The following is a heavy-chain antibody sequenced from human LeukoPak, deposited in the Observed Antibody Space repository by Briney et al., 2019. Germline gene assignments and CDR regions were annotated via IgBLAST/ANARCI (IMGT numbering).Heavy chain of an antibody. D-gene: IGHD1-26*01. CDR2: IYYSGST. CDR1: GGSISSYY. J-gene: IGHJ4*02. Sequence: PSETLPLTCTVSGGSISSYYWSWIRQPPGKGLEWIGYIYYSGSTNYNPSLKSRVTISVDTSKNQFSLKLSSVTAADTAVYYCARSNSGSYCKDWGQGTLVTVSS. V-gene: IGHV4-59*08. CDR3: ARSNSGSYCKD.